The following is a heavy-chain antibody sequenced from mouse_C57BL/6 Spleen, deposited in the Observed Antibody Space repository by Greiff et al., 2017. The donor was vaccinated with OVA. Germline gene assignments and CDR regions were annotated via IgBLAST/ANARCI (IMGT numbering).Heavy chain of an antibody. D-gene: IGHD1-1*01. CDR2: ISSGGSYT. CDR3: ARHEGLLRGFDY. Sequence: DVQLVESGGDLVKPGGSLKLSCAASGFTFSSYGMSWVRQTPDKRLEWVATISSGGSYTYYPDSVKGRFTISRDNAKNTLYLQMSSLKSEDTAMYYCARHEGLLRGFDYWGQGTTLTVSS. V-gene: IGHV5-6*01. J-gene: IGHJ2*01. CDR1: GFTFSSYG.